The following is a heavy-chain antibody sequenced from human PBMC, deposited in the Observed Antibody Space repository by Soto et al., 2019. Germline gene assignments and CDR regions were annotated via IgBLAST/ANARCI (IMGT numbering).Heavy chain of an antibody. CDR3: ARDRGIWLSQRGSFDY. CDR1: GGTFSSYA. D-gene: IGHD5-12*01. Sequence: QVQLVQSGAEVKKPGSSVKVSCKASGGTFSSYAISWVRQAPGQGLEWMGGIIPIFGTANYAQKFQGRVTIAADESTGTAYMGLSSLRSEETAVYYCARDRGIWLSQRGSFDYWGQGTLVTVSS. J-gene: IGHJ4*02. V-gene: IGHV1-69*12. CDR2: IIPIFGTA.